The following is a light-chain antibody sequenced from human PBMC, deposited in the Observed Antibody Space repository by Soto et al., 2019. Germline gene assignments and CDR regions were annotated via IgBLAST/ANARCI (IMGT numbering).Light chain of an antibody. CDR1: QSISSY. CDR3: QQSYSTPRVT. CDR2: AAS. Sequence: GDRVTITCRASQSISSYLNWYQQKPGKAPKLLIYAASSLQSGVPSRFSGSGSGTDFTLTISSLQPEDFATYYCQQSYSTPRVTVGPGTKVDIK. J-gene: IGKJ3*01. V-gene: IGKV1-39*01.